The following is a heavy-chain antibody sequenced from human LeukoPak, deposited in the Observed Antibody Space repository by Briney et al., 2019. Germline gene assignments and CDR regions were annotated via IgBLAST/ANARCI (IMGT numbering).Heavy chain of an antibody. Sequence: GGSLRLSCAASGFTFSSYGMHWVRQAPGKGLEWVAVISYDGSNKYYADSVKGRFTISRDNSKNTLYLQMNSLRAEDTAVYCCAKALGATRWDAFDIWGQGTMVTVSS. CDR3: AKALGATRWDAFDI. CDR2: ISYDGSNK. D-gene: IGHD1-26*01. J-gene: IGHJ3*02. V-gene: IGHV3-30*18. CDR1: GFTFSSYG.